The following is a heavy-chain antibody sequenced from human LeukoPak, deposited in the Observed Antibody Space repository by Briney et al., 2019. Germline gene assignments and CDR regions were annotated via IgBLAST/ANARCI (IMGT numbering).Heavy chain of an antibody. J-gene: IGHJ5*02. D-gene: IGHD3-9*01. CDR3: ARLTGYSSESWFDP. V-gene: IGHV4-34*01. CDR1: GVSFSDYY. CDR2: INHSGST. Sequence: PSETLSLTCTVYGVSFSDYYWSWIRQPPGKGLEWIGEINHSGSTNYNPSLKSRVTISVDTSKNQFSLKLRSVTAADTAVYYCARLTGYSSESWFDPWGQGTLVTVSS.